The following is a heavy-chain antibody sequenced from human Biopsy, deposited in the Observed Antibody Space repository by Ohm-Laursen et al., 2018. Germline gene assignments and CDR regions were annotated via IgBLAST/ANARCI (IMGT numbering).Heavy chain of an antibody. D-gene: IGHD4-23*01. CDR1: GGSFNGHY. J-gene: IGHJ4*02. Sequence: TLSLTCTVSGGSFNGHYWSWIRQPPGKGLEWMGHISYTGYTSYNASLKSRVTISVGTSRNHFSLRLSSLTAADTAVYYCARGSNDFGGLYFPRWGQGTLLTVSS. V-gene: IGHV4-59*11. CDR2: ISYTGYT. CDR3: ARGSNDFGGLYFPR.